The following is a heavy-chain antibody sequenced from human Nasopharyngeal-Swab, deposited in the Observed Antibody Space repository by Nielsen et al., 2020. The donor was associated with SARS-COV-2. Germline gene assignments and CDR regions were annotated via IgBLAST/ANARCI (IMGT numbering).Heavy chain of an antibody. CDR1: GYSFTRYW. J-gene: IGHJ5*02. CDR2: IYPGDSDT. V-gene: IGHV5-51*01. D-gene: IGHD2-2*01. Sequence: GESLKISCKGSGYSFTRYWIGWVRQMPGKGLEWMGIIYPGDSDTRYSPSFQGQVTISADKSISTAYLQWSSLKASDTAMYYCARVFVVVPAAIGLSGWFDPWGQGTLVTVSS. CDR3: ARVFVVVPAAIGLSGWFDP.